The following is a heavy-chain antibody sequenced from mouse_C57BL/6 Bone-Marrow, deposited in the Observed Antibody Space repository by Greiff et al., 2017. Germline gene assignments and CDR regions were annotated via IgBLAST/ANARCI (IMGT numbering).Heavy chain of an antibody. CDR2: LNPGSGGT. D-gene: IGHD2-2*01. V-gene: IGHV1-54*01. CDR3: ARARVTDYIRR. J-gene: IGHJ2*01. CDR1: GYAFTNYL. Sequence: QVQLKQSGAERVRPGTPVKESCKACGYAFTNYLIELVKQGAGQGLEWIGVLNPGSGGTNYNEKFKGKATLTADKYSSTAYMQLSSLTSDDSAVYVCARARVTDYIRRCGERTPPSVSS.